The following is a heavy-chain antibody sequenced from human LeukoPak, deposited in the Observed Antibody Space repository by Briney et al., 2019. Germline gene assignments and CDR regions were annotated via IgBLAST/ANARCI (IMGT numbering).Heavy chain of an antibody. D-gene: IGHD2-2*01. V-gene: IGHV3-74*01. Sequence: PGGSLRLSCAASGFTFSSYWMHWVRQAPGKGLVWVSRINTDGSSTSYADSVKGRFTISRDNAKNTLYLQMNSLRAEDTAVYYCASDIVVVPAANDYWGQGTLVTVSS. CDR1: GFTFSSYW. CDR2: INTDGSST. J-gene: IGHJ4*02. CDR3: ASDIVVVPAANDY.